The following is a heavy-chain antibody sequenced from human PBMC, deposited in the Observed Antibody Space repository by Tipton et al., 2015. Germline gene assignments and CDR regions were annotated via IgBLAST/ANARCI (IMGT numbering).Heavy chain of an antibody. CDR3: AKDLEQQLAPWDYYYDMDV. D-gene: IGHD6-13*01. CDR1: GFTLSPYS. V-gene: IGHV3-30*18. CDR2: ISYDGRNK. J-gene: IGHJ6*02. Sequence: SLRLSCAVSGFTLSPYSMNWVRQAPGKGLEWVAVISYDGRNKYYADSVKGRFTISRDNSRNTLYLQMNSLRAEDTAVYYCAKDLEQQLAPWDYYYDMDVWGQGTTVTVSS.